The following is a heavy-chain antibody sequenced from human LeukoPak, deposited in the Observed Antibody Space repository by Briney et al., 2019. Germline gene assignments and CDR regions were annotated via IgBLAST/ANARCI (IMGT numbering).Heavy chain of an antibody. V-gene: IGHV4-38-2*02. CDR1: GYSISSGYY. CDR2: IYHSGST. CDR3: ARDRYGSGSYFSDY. Sequence: MPSETLSLTCTVSGYSISSGYYWGWSRQPPGKGLEWIGSIYHSGSTYYNPSLKSRVTISVDTSKNQFSLDLTSVTAADTATYYCARDRYGSGSYFSDYWGQGILVTVSS. D-gene: IGHD3-10*01. J-gene: IGHJ4*02.